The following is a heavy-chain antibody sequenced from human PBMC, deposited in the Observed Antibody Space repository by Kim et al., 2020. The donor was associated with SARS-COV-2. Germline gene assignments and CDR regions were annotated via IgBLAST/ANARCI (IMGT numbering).Heavy chain of an antibody. Sequence: ASVKVSCKASGYTFTSYDINWVRQATGQGLEWMGWMNPNSGNTGYAQKFQGRVTMTRNTSISTAYMELSSLRSEDTAVYYCARGTLVAIAWPFDYWGQGTLVTVSS. V-gene: IGHV1-8*01. CDR1: GYTFTSYD. J-gene: IGHJ4*02. CDR2: MNPNSGNT. D-gene: IGHD5-12*01. CDR3: ARGTLVAIAWPFDY.